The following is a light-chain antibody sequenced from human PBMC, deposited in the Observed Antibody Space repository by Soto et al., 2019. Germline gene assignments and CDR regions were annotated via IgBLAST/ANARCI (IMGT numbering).Light chain of an antibody. CDR1: QNINTY. CDR3: QQTSSAPFT. V-gene: IGKV1-39*01. Sequence: DIHMTQSPYSLSAAVGDRVTITCRASQNINTYLNWYQQKPGKAPKLLIFDAASLQSGVPSRFSGSGSRTDFTLTITSLQPEDFATYYCQQTSSAPFTFGPGTKVDIK. CDR2: DAA. J-gene: IGKJ3*01.